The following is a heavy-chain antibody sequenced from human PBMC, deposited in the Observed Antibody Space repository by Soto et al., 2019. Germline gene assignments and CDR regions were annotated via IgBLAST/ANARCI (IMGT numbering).Heavy chain of an antibody. CDR3: ARRQNYYDSSGYLSVDY. J-gene: IGHJ4*02. Sequence: GESLKISCKGSGYSFTSYWIGWVRQMPGKGLEWMGIIYPGDSDTRYSPSFQGQVTISADKSISTAYLQWSSLKASDTAMHYCARRQNYYDSSGYLSVDYWGQGTLVTVSS. CDR2: IYPGDSDT. D-gene: IGHD3-22*01. V-gene: IGHV5-51*01. CDR1: GYSFTSYW.